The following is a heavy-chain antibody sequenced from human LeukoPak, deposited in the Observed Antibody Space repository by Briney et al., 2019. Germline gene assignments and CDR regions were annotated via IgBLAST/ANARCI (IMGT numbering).Heavy chain of an antibody. CDR2: IYSGGST. CDR1: GFIVSSDY. J-gene: IGHJ6*03. CDR3: ARVKAGYYYYMDV. V-gene: IGHV3-53*01. Sequence: GGSLRLSCAASGFIVSSDYMSWVRQAPGKGLEWVSIIYSGGSTYYADSVKGRFTISRDNSKNTLYLQMNSLRAEDTAVYYCARVKAGYYYYMDVWGKGTTVTVFS. D-gene: IGHD3-10*01.